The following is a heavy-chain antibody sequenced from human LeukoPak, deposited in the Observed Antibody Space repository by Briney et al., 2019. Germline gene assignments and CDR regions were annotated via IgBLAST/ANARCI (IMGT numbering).Heavy chain of an antibody. Sequence: PSETLSPTCTVSGGSISSYYWSWIRQPPGKGLEWIGYIYYSGSTNYNPSLKSRVTISVDTSKNQSSLKLSSVTAADTAVYYCARVSGFWSGFGYFGYWGQGTLVTVSS. V-gene: IGHV4-59*01. D-gene: IGHD3-3*01. CDR2: IYYSGST. J-gene: IGHJ4*02. CDR3: ARVSGFWSGFGYFGY. CDR1: GGSISSYY.